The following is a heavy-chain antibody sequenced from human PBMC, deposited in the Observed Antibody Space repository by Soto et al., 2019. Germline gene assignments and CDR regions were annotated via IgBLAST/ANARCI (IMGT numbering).Heavy chain of an antibody. V-gene: IGHV3-23*01. Sequence: GGSLRLSCAASGFTFSSYAMSWVRQAPGKGLEWVSAISGSGGSTYYADSVKGRFTISRDNSKNTPYLQMNSLRAEDTAVYYSAKLDNWDHYYWGQGTLVTVSS. CDR3: AKLDNWDHYY. CDR2: ISGSGGST. CDR1: GFTFSSYA. D-gene: IGHD1-1*01. J-gene: IGHJ4*02.